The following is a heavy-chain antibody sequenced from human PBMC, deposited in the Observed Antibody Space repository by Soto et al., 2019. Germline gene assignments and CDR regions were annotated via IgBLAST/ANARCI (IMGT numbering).Heavy chain of an antibody. CDR2: IYWDDDR. V-gene: IGHV2-5*02. CDR3: AHTQLTTAANAFDV. Sequence: QITLKESGPTLVKPTQALTLTCSFSGFSLTTLGVGVGWVRQPPGKALEWLALIYWDDDRQYSPSLKSRLTITKDTSKNPVVLRMTNMDPVDTGTYYCAHTQLTTAANAFDVWGQGTIVTVSS. CDR1: GFSLTTLGVG. J-gene: IGHJ3*01. D-gene: IGHD1-1*01.